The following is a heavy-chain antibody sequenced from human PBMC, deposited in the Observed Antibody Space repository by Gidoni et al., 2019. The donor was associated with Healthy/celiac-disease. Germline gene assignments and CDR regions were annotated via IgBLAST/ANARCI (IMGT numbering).Heavy chain of an antibody. D-gene: IGHD2-2*01. CDR2: MNPNSGNT. J-gene: IGHJ6*02. V-gene: IGHV1-8*01. Sequence: QVQLVQSGAEVKKPGASVKVSCKATGYTFTSYDINWVRQATGQGLEWMGWMNPNSGNTGYAQKFQGRVTMTRNTSISTAYMELSSLRSEDTAVYYCARGVVPGPYYYYGMDVWGQGTTVTVSS. CDR3: ARGVVPGPYYYYGMDV. CDR1: GYTFTSYD.